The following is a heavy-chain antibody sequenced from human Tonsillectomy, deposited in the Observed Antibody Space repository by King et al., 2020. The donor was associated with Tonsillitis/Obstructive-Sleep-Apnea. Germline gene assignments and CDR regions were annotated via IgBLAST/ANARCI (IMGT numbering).Heavy chain of an antibody. D-gene: IGHD3-22*01. CDR3: AKGQGGGYYDTRGHSLDY. CDR2: ISGSGGST. J-gene: IGHJ4*02. CDR1: GFTFTSYA. V-gene: IGHV3-23*04. Sequence: EVQLVESGGGLVQPGESLRLSCAASGFTFTSYAMSWVRQAPGKGLEWVSTISGSGGSTFYADSVKGRFTISRDNSKNTLYLQMNSLRADDTAVYYCAKGQGGGYYDTRGHSLDYWGQGTLVTVSS.